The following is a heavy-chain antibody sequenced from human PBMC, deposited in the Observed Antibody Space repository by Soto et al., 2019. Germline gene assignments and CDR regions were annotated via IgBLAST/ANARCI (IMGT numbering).Heavy chain of an antibody. CDR2: IWYDGSNK. Sequence: GGSLRLSCTASGFTFSNYGMHWVRQAPGKRLEWVAVIWYDGSNKYYSDSVKGRFTISRDNSKNTVSLQMNSLRAEDTAVYYCARGGPLDYWGQGTLVTVSS. CDR1: GFTFSNYG. J-gene: IGHJ4*02. D-gene: IGHD2-15*01. V-gene: IGHV3-33*01. CDR3: ARGGPLDY.